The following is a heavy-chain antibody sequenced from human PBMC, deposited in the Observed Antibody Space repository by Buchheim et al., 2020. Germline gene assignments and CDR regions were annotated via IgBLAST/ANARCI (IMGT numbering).Heavy chain of an antibody. CDR1: GFTFSSYA. J-gene: IGHJ4*02. CDR3: ARDFLNQVFDY. D-gene: IGHD1-14*01. Sequence: QVQLVESGGGVVQPGRSLRLSCAASGFTFSSYAMHWVRQATGKGLEWVAVISYDGSNKYYADSVKGRFTISRDNSKNTLYLQMNSLRAEDTAVYYCARDFLNQVFDYWGQGTL. CDR2: ISYDGSNK. V-gene: IGHV3-30-3*01.